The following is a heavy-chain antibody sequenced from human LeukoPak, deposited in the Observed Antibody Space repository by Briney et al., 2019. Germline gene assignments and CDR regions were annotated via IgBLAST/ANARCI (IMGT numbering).Heavy chain of an antibody. CDR1: GFTLSSYE. J-gene: IGHJ4*02. V-gene: IGHV3-48*03. CDR2: ITTSGRTI. D-gene: IGHD4-17*01. CDR3: ARGEDYGTNSFDY. Sequence: GGSLRLSCAASGFTLSSYEMNWVRQAPGKGLEWVSYITTSGRTIYYADSVKGRFTTSRDNAKNSLYLQMNSLRAEDTAVYYCARGEDYGTNSFDYWGQGTLVTVSS.